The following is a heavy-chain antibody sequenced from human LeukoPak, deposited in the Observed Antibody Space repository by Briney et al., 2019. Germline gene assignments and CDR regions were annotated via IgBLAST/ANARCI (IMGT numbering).Heavy chain of an antibody. Sequence: GGSLRLSCAASVFTFSSYLMCWVRQAAGKGRDGVANIKQDGSEKYYVDSVKGRFTISRDNAKNSLYLQMNSLRAEDTAVYYCARAGDGDYDLYYYGMDVWGQGTTVTVSS. D-gene: IGHD4-17*01. J-gene: IGHJ6*02. CDR1: VFTFSSYL. V-gene: IGHV3-7*01. CDR3: ARAGDGDYDLYYYGMDV. CDR2: IKQDGSEK.